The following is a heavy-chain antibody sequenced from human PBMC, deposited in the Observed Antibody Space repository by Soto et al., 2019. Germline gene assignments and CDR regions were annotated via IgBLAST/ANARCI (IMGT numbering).Heavy chain of an antibody. J-gene: IGHJ4*02. CDR3: ARTTSGGTPALNY. Sequence: QVQLVESGGGVVQPGKSLRLFCAGSGFTFSSYAFHWVRQAPGKGLEWVAFFYDERDEYYADSVKGRFTVSRDNSNSTLYLQMIGLRAEDTALYFCARTTSGGTPALNYWGQGILVTVSS. CDR1: GFTFSSYA. V-gene: IGHV3-30*04. D-gene: IGHD1-26*01. CDR2: FYDERDE.